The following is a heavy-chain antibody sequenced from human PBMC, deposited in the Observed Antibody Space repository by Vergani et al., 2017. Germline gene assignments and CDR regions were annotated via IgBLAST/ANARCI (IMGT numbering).Heavy chain of an antibody. V-gene: IGHV4-38-2*01. CDR2: IYHSGST. J-gene: IGHJ3*01. Sequence: QVQLQESGPGLVKPSETLPLTCAVSGYSISSGYYWGWIRQPPGKGLEWIGSIYHSGSTYYNPSLKRRVTTSLDTSKNQFSLKLSSVTAADTAVYYCASGXFDWLLSGDNSFYVWVEAWLVTVSS. CDR1: GYSISSGYY. CDR3: ASGXFDWLLSGDNSFYV. D-gene: IGHD3-9*01.